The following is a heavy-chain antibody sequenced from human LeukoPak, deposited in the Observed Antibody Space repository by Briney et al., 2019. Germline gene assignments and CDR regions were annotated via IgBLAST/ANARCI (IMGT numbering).Heavy chain of an antibody. CDR2: VIPIFGTA. Sequence: ASVKVSCKASGGTFSSYAISWVRQSPGQGLEWMGGVIPIFGTANYAQKFQGRVTITTDESTSTAYMELSSLRSEDTAVYYCASVNWDTAMVRNRPLYYYFYYMDVWGKGTTVTVSS. J-gene: IGHJ6*03. V-gene: IGHV1-69*05. CDR1: GGTFSSYA. CDR3: ASVNWDTAMVRNRPLYYYFYYMDV. D-gene: IGHD5-18*01.